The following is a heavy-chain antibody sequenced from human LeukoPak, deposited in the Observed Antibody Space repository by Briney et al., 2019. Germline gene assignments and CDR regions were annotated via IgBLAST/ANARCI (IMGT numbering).Heavy chain of an antibody. Sequence: PGGSLRLSCAASGSTFSSYWMSWVRQAPGKGLEWVASIKEDGSEKYNLESLKGRFTISRDNAKNSLYLQMNTLRVEDTAVYYCARDRFGGMDVWGKGTTVTVSP. CDR3: ARDRFGGMDV. D-gene: IGHD3-10*01. V-gene: IGHV3-7*01. CDR1: GSTFSSYW. CDR2: IKEDGSEK. J-gene: IGHJ6*04.